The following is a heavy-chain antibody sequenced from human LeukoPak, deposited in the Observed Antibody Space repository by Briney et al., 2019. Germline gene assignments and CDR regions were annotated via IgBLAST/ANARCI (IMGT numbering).Heavy chain of an antibody. J-gene: IGHJ4*02. CDR3: VREPDALDF. CDR2: IRSSGSPR. CDR1: GFTFSTYS. Sequence: GGSLRLSCKASGFTFSTYSMNWVRQAPGKRLEWVSYIRSSGSPRYYADSVKGRFTISRDDAKRSLYLQMGNLREEDTAVYCGVREPDALDFWGQGTLVTVSP. V-gene: IGHV3-48*02.